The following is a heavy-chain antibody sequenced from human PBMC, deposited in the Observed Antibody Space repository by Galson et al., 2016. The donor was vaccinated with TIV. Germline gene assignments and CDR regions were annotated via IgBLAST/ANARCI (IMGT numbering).Heavy chain of an antibody. CDR1: GGTFSSYA. J-gene: IGHJ6*02. V-gene: IGHV1-69*13. D-gene: IGHD5-18*01. CDR3: ARALDTSTNTAYFYYYGLDV. Sequence: SVKVSCKASGGTFSSYAISWVRQAPGQGLEWMGGIIPIFGMTNYAQKFQGRVTITADESPSTIYMELSNLRSADTADYFCARALDTSTNTAYFYYYGLDVWGQGTTVTVSS. CDR2: IIPIFGMT.